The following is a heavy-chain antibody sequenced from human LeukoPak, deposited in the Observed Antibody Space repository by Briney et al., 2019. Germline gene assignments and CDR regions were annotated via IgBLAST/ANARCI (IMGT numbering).Heavy chain of an antibody. CDR2: ISSSSFYI. D-gene: IGHD3-3*01. CDR1: GFTFSSYD. V-gene: IGHV3-21*01. Sequence: GGSLRLSCAASGFTFSSYDMNWVRQAPGKGLEWVSSISSSSFYIYYADSMKGRFTISRDNAKNSLYLQMNSLRAEDTAVYYCARGVTVFGVTQYYFDYWGQGTLVTVSS. CDR3: ARGVTVFGVTQYYFDY. J-gene: IGHJ4*02.